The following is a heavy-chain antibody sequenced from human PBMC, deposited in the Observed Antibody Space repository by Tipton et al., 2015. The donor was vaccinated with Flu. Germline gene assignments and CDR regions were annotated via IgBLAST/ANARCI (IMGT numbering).Heavy chain of an antibody. D-gene: IGHD1-26*01. J-gene: IGHJ4*02. CDR3: RFSAAEGVDY. V-gene: IGHV3-23*01. CDR2: ISGSSIYT. CDR1: DYSISSGC. Sequence: LSLTCAVSDYSISSGCYWGWIRQPPGKGLEWVSGISGSSIYTYYADSVKGRFTISRDNSRNTMYLQMNSLRAEDTAVYYCRFSAAEGVDYWGQGTLATVSS.